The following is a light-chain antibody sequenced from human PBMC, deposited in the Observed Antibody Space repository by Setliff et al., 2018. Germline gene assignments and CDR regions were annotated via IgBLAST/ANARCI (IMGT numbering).Light chain of an antibody. CDR3: SAYTSNSTYV. V-gene: IGLV2-14*01. J-gene: IGLJ1*01. CDR1: IGDVGAYDF. CDR2: EVT. Sequence: QSALAQPASVSGSPGQSITISCSGTIGDVGAYDFVSWYQHHPGKAPKLVIYEVTNRPSGISNRFSGSKSGNSASLIISGLQAEDEADYYCSAYTSNSTYVFGTGTKGTVL.